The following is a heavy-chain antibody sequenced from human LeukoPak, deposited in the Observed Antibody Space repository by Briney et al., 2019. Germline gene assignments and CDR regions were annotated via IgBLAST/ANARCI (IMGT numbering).Heavy chain of an antibody. V-gene: IGHV3-21*01. J-gene: IGHJ5*02. Sequence: KPGGSLRRSCAASGFTFSSHSMNWVRQAPGKGLEWVSSISSSSSFIYYADSVKGRFTISRDDAKNSLYLQMNSLRAEDTAVYYCASTPRSSSWCGNWFDPWGQGTLVTVSS. CDR3: ASTPRSSSWCGNWFDP. CDR2: ISSSSSFI. CDR1: GFTFSSHS. D-gene: IGHD6-13*01.